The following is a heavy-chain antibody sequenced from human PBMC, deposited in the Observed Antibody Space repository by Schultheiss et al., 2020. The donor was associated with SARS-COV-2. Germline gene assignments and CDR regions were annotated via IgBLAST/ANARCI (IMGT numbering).Heavy chain of an antibody. Sequence: GESLKISCAVSGFTFSNYAMTWVRQAPGKGLEWVSYISSSGSTIYYADSVKGRFTISRDNAKNSLYLQMNSLRAEDTAVYYCAREYFSGWIPYYYYGMDVWGQGTTVTVSS. D-gene: IGHD6-19*01. CDR2: ISSSGSTI. V-gene: IGHV3-48*04. CDR1: GFTFSNYA. J-gene: IGHJ6*02. CDR3: AREYFSGWIPYYYYGMDV.